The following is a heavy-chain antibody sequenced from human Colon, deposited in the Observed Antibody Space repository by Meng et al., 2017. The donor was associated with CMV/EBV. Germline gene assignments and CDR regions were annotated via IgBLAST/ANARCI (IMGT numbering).Heavy chain of an antibody. CDR1: GYPFSDHY. J-gene: IGHJ4*02. D-gene: IGHD3-10*01. CDR3: ARGGPLDGSGSPPPFGY. CDR2: IDPDSGDT. Sequence: VQLVQTGAVVKNPVASVKVSCKAAGYPFSDHYLHWVRQAPGQGLEWMAWIDPDSGDTNYAQKFQGRVTTTRDTSINTAYMELRRLRSDDTAVYFCARGGPLDGSGSPPPFGYWGQGTLVTVSS. V-gene: IGHV1-2*02.